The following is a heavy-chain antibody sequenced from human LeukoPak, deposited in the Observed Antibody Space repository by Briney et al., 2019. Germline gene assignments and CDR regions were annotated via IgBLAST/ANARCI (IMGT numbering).Heavy chain of an antibody. CDR3: AKSYRSGWYRGVIDY. V-gene: IGHV3-30*02. CDR2: IRYDGSNK. J-gene: IGHJ4*02. Sequence: GGSLRLSCAASGFTFSSYGIHWVRQAPGKGLEWVAFIRYDGSNKYYADSVRGRFTISRDNSKNTLYLQMNLRADDTAVYYCAKSYRSGWYRGVIDYWGQGTLVTVSS. D-gene: IGHD6-13*01. CDR1: GFTFSSYG.